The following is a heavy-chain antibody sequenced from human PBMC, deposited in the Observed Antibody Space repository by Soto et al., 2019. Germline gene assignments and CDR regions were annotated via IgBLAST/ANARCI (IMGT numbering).Heavy chain of an antibody. CDR1: GYTFTSYG. D-gene: IGHD6-19*01. J-gene: IGHJ4*02. CDR3: ARDSTAFIAVAGQPFDY. Sequence: ASVKVSCKAPGYTFTSYGISWVRQAPGQGLEWMGWISAYNGNTNYAQKLQGRVTMTTDTSTSTAYMELRSLRSDDTAVYYCARDSTAFIAVAGQPFDYWGQGTLVTVSS. CDR2: ISAYNGNT. V-gene: IGHV1-18*01.